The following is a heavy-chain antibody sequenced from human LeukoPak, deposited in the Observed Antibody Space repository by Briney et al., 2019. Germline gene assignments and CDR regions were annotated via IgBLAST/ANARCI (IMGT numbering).Heavy chain of an antibody. Sequence: SETLSLTCAVSGYSISSGYYWGWIRQPPGKGLEWIGSIYHSGSTYYNPSLKSRVTISVDTSKNQFSLKVSSGTAADTAVFYCARQLPAAHGDVFDIWGQGTMVTVSS. V-gene: IGHV4-38-2*01. CDR1: GYSISSGYY. CDR2: IYHSGST. J-gene: IGHJ3*02. CDR3: ARQLPAAHGDVFDI. D-gene: IGHD2-2*01.